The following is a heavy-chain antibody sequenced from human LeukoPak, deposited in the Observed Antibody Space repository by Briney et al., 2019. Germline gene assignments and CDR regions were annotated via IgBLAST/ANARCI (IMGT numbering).Heavy chain of an antibody. CDR2: IIPIFGTA. J-gene: IGHJ6*02. Sequence: SVKVSCKASGYTFTSYYMHWVRQAPGQGLEWMGGIIPIFGTANYAQKFQGRVTITADESTSTAYMELSSLRSEDTAVYYCACGGDSLYYYYGMDVWGQGTTVTVSS. D-gene: IGHD2-21*02. CDR1: GYTFTSYY. V-gene: IGHV1-69*13. CDR3: ACGGDSLYYYYGMDV.